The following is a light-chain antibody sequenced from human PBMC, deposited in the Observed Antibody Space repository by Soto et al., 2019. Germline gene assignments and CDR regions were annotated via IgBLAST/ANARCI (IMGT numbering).Light chain of an antibody. CDR2: DTS. Sequence: IVLTQSPGTLSLSPGERATLSCWASQSVSSSSLAWYQHKPGQAPRLLIYDTSSRATGIPDRFSGSGSGTDFTLTISRLEPEDFAVYYCQQYGNSPLTFGPGTKVDIK. CDR1: QSVSSSS. CDR3: QQYGNSPLT. J-gene: IGKJ3*01. V-gene: IGKV3-20*01.